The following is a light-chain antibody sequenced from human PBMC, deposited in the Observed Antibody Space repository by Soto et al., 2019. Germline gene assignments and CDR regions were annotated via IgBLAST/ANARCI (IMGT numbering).Light chain of an antibody. Sequence: SVLTQSPGTLSLSPGEGATLSCRTSQSISSPYLAWYQQRPGQAPRLLIYAASSRATGIPDRFSGSGSGTDFTLTIRRLEPEDFAVYYCQQYFGSLYPFGQGTKLEIK. J-gene: IGKJ2*01. CDR3: QQYFGSLYP. V-gene: IGKV3-20*01. CDR1: QSISSPY. CDR2: AAS.